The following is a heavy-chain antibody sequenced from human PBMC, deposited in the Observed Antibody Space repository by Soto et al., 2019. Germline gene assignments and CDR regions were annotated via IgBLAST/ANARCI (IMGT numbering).Heavy chain of an antibody. D-gene: IGHD1-26*01. CDR2: IYHSGST. CDR1: GYSISSGYY. V-gene: IGHV4-38-2*01. Sequence: SETLSLTCAVSGYSISSGYYWGWIRQPPGKGLEWIGSIYHSGSTYYNPSLKSRVTISVDTSKNQFSLKLSSVTAADTAVYYCARWVGATYYFVYWGQGTLVTVSS. CDR3: ARWVGATYYFVY. J-gene: IGHJ4*02.